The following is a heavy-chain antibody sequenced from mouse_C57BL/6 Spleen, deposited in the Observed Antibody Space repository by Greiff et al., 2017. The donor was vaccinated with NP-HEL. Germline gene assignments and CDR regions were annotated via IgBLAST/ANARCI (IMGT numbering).Heavy chain of an antibody. J-gene: IGHJ4*01. Sequence: EVQLQQSGPVLVKPGASVKMSCKASGYTFTDYYMNWVKQSHGKSLEWIGVINPYNGGTSYNQKFKGKATLTVDKSSSTAYMELNSLTSEDSAVYYCARTYDYYAMDYWGQRTSVTVSS. V-gene: IGHV1-19*01. D-gene: IGHD5-1*01. CDR2: INPYNGGT. CDR3: ARTYDYYAMDY. CDR1: GYTFTDYY.